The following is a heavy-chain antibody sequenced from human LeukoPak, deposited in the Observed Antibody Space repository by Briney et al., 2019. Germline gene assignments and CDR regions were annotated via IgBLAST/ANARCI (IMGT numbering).Heavy chain of an antibody. Sequence: ASVKVSCKASGYTFTSYGISWVRQAPGQGLEWMGWISACNGNTNYAQKLQGRVTMTTDTSTSTAYMELRSLRSDDTAVYYCLVVVVAATGDYWGQGTLVTVSS. CDR2: ISACNGNT. CDR3: LVVVVAATGDY. D-gene: IGHD2-15*01. J-gene: IGHJ4*02. CDR1: GYTFTSYG. V-gene: IGHV1-18*01.